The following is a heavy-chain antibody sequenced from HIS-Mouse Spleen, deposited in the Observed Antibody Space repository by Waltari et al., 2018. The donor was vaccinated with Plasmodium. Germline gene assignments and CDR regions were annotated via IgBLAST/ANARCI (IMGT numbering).Heavy chain of an antibody. CDR2: IKQDGIGK. D-gene: IGHD7-27*01. Sequence: EVQLVESGGGLVQPGGSLRLSCAASGFTFSSYWMSWVRQAPGEGVEGVANIKQDGIGKYYVDSVKGRFNISRDNSKNTLYLQMNSLRAEDTAVYYCAKSSKGTGDLWDYWGQGTLVTVSS. J-gene: IGHJ4*02. CDR1: GFTFSSYW. V-gene: IGHV3-7*03. CDR3: AKSSKGTGDLWDY.